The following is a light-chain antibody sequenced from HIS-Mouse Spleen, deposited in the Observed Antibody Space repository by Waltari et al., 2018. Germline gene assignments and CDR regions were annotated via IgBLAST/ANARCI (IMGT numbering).Light chain of an antibody. CDR1: SSDVGGYNY. Sequence: QSALTPPASVSGSPGQSITLSCTGPSSDVGGYNYVSWSQQHPGKAPKLMIYEVSNRPSGVSNRFSGSKSGNTASLTISGLQAEDEADYYCSSYTSSSTPYYVFGTGTKVTVL. J-gene: IGLJ1*01. V-gene: IGLV2-14*01. CDR2: EVS. CDR3: SSYTSSSTPYYV.